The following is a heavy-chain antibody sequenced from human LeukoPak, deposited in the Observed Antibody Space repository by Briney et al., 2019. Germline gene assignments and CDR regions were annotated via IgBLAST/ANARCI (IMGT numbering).Heavy chain of an antibody. CDR2: IRSKAYGGTT. Sequence: GGSLRLSCTASGFTFGGYAMSWVRQAPGKGLESVGFIRSKAYGGTTEYAASVKGRFTISRDDSKSIAYLQMNSLKTEDTTVYYCTRGRGFQLRPDFDYWGQGTLVTVSS. J-gene: IGHJ4*02. CDR3: TRGRGFQLRPDFDY. CDR1: GFTFGGYA. V-gene: IGHV3-49*04. D-gene: IGHD1-7*01.